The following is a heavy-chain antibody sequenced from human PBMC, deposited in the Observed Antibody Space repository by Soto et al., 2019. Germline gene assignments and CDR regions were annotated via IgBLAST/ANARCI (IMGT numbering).Heavy chain of an antibody. V-gene: IGHV1-3*01. CDR1: GYTFTRYT. J-gene: IGHJ5*02. CDR3: ARGIATGQLDP. D-gene: IGHD2-15*01. CDR2: INPDNGNT. Sequence: ASVKVSCKASGYTFTRYTMNWVRQAPGQRLEWMGWINPDNGNTKSSQKFQDRVIITRDTSASTAYMDLSSLRSEDATVYYCARGIATGQLDPWGQGTLVTVSS.